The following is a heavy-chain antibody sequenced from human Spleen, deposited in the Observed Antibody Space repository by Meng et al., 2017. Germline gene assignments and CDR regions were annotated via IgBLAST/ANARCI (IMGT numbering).Heavy chain of an antibody. V-gene: IGHV4-34*01. CDR2: INHSGST. Sequence: QVQLQQWGAGLLKPSETLSLTCAVYGGSFSDYYWSWIRQPLGKGLEWIGEINHSGSTNYNPSLESRATISVDTSQNNLSLKLSSVTAADSAVYYCARGPTTMAHDFDYWGQGTLVTVSS. CDR1: GGSFSDYY. D-gene: IGHD4-11*01. CDR3: ARGPTTMAHDFDY. J-gene: IGHJ4*02.